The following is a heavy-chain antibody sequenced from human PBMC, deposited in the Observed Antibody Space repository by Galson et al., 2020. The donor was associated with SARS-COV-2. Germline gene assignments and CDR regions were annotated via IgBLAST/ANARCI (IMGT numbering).Heavy chain of an antibody. J-gene: IGHJ6*02. CDR2: ISSSSSYI. Sequence: GGSLRLSCAASGFTFSSYSMNWVRQAPGKGLEWVSSISSSSSYIYYADSVKGRFTISRDNAKNSLYLQMNSLRAEDTAVYYCARAFSGGYYYGMDVWGQGNTVTVSS. V-gene: IGHV3-21*01. D-gene: IGHD3-10*01. CDR1: GFTFSSYS. CDR3: ARAFSGGYYYGMDV.